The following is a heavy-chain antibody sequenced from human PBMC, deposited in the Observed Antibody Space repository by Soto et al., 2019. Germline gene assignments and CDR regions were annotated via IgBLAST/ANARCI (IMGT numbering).Heavy chain of an antibody. CDR3: ARAIRDIVVVVAATLYYFDY. Sequence: GGSLRLSCAASGFTFSSYWMHWVRQAPGKGLVWVSRINSDGSSTSYADSVKGRFTISRDNAKNTLYLQMNSLRAEDTAVYYCARAIRDIVVVVAATLYYFDYWGQGTLVTVSS. CDR2: INSDGSST. D-gene: IGHD2-15*01. J-gene: IGHJ4*02. CDR1: GFTFSSYW. V-gene: IGHV3-74*01.